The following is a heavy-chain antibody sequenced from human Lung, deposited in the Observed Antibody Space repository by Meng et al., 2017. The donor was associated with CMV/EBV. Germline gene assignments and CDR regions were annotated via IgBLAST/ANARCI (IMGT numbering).Heavy chain of an antibody. D-gene: IGHD1-14*01. Sequence: LRLSCAVHGGSLSGYFGAYLRLPPGKGLEWVGEINFSGNTSYNPSLESRLNMSLDTSKNQFTLELSSVTAADTAVYYGGRGDAYFPETWGQGILVTVSS. CDR1: GGSLSGYF. V-gene: IGHV4-34*01. CDR3: GRGDAYFPET. J-gene: IGHJ5*02. CDR2: INFSGNT.